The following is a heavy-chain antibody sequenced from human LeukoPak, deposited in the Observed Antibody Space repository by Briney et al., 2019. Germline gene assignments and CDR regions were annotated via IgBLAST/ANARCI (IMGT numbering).Heavy chain of an antibody. V-gene: IGHV3-30*04. CDR1: GFTFSSYA. D-gene: IGHD6-19*01. Sequence: GGSLRLSCAASGFTFSSYAMHWVRQAPGKGLEWVAVISYDGSNKYYADSVKGRFTISRDNSKNTLYLQMNSLRAEDTAVYYCARDFSGQWLALYYFDYWGQGTLVTVSS. J-gene: IGHJ4*02. CDR3: ARDFSGQWLALYYFDY. CDR2: ISYDGSNK.